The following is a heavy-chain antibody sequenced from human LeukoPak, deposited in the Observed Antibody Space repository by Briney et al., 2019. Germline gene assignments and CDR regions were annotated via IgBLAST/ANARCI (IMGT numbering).Heavy chain of an antibody. Sequence: PSETLSLTCAVSGGSISSGGYSWSWIRQPPGKGLEWIGYIYHSGSTYYNPSLKSRVTISVDRSKNQFSLKLSSVTAADTAVYYCARTLSSGNAFDIWGRGTMVTVSS. CDR1: GGSISSGGYS. V-gene: IGHV4-30-2*01. CDR3: ARTLSSGNAFDI. J-gene: IGHJ3*02. CDR2: IYHSGST. D-gene: IGHD3-22*01.